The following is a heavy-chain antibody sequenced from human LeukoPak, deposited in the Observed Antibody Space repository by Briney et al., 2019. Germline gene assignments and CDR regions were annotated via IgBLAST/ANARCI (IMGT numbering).Heavy chain of an antibody. J-gene: IGHJ4*02. D-gene: IGHD6-13*01. Sequence: SETLSLTCAVYGGSFSGYYWSWIRQPPGKGLEWIGEINHSGSTNYNPSLKSRVTISVGTSKNQFSLKLSSVTAADTAVYYCARDGYSSSSFDYWGQGTLVTVSS. CDR2: INHSGST. CDR3: ARDGYSSSSFDY. V-gene: IGHV4-34*01. CDR1: GGSFSGYY.